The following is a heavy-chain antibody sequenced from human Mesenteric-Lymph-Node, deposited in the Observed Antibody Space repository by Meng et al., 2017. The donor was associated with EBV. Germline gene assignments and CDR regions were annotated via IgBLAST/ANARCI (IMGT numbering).Heavy chain of an antibody. CDR3: ARHGSEIQTRPVDY. Sequence: QSLEAAPGLVNPSDTLSLTCTVSGGSITRTSYYWGWIRQPPGKGLEWIGSIYYSGSTYYNPSLKSRVTISVDTSKNQFSLRLSSVTAADTALYYCARHGSEIQTRPVDYWGQGTLVTVSS. D-gene: IGHD6-6*01. CDR2: IYYSGST. J-gene: IGHJ4*02. V-gene: IGHV4-39*01. CDR1: GGSITRTSYY.